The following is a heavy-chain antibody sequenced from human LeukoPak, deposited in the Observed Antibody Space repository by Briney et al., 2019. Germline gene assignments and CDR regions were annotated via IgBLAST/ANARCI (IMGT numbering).Heavy chain of an antibody. J-gene: IGHJ4*02. CDR2: ISGSGGST. Sequence: GGSLRLSCAASGFTFSSYSMNWVRQAPGKGLEWVSAISGSGGSTYYADSVKGRFTISRDNSKNTLYLQMNSLRAEDTAVYYCASRWELLFLFDYWGQGTLVTVSS. CDR3: ASRWELLFLFDY. V-gene: IGHV3-23*01. D-gene: IGHD1-26*01. CDR1: GFTFSSYS.